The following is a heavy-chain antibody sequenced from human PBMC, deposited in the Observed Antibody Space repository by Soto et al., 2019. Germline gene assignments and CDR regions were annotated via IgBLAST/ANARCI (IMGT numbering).Heavy chain of an antibody. V-gene: IGHV3-74*01. CDR1: GLTCSSYW. D-gene: IGHD3-10*01. CDR2: INSDGSST. CDR3: ARPSGSYYLQYNWFDP. J-gene: IGHJ5*02. Sequence: GGSPRLSCAAPGLTCSSYWMHWVRQAPGKGLVWVSRINSDGSSTSYADSVKGRFTISRDNAKNTLYLQMNSLRAEDAAVYYCARPSGSYYLQYNWFDPWGQGTLVTVAS.